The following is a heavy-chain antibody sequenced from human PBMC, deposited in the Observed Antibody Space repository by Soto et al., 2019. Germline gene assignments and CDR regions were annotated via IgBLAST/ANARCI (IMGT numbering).Heavy chain of an antibody. CDR2: INPNSGGT. J-gene: IGHJ4*02. D-gene: IGHD2-8*01. CDR3: ARELGDCTNGVCPPGY. Sequence: ASVKVSCKASGYTFPGYYMHWVRQAPGQGLEWMGWINPNSGGTNYAQEFRGWVTMTRDTSISTAYMELSRLRSDETAVYYSARELGDCTNGVCPPGYWGQGTLVTVSS. CDR1: GYTFPGYY. V-gene: IGHV1-2*04.